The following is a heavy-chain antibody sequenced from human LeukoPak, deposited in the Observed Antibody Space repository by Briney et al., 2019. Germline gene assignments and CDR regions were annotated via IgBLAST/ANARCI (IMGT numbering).Heavy chain of an antibody. CDR2: IFYSGST. Sequence: PSETLSLTCTVSGDSISSSSYYWGWIRQPPGKGLEWIASIFYSGSTYYNPSLKSRVIISIDTSKNQFSLKLSSVTAAETAVYYCARVQWGRGAGWFDPWGQGTLVTVST. D-gene: IGHD1-26*01. CDR3: ARVQWGRGAGWFDP. CDR1: GDSISSSSYY. V-gene: IGHV4-39*07. J-gene: IGHJ5*02.